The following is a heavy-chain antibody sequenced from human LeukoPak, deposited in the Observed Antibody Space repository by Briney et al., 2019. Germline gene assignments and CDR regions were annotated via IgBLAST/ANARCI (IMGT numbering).Heavy chain of an antibody. D-gene: IGHD4-17*01. Sequence: GGSLRLSCAASGFTFSSYGMHWGRQAPGKGLEWVAVIWYDGSNKYYADSVKGRFTISRDNSKNTLYLQMNSLRAEDTAVYYCASSSTVTTEDAFDIWGQGTMVTVSS. CDR3: ASSSTVTTEDAFDI. CDR1: GFTFSSYG. CDR2: IWYDGSNK. V-gene: IGHV3-33*01. J-gene: IGHJ3*02.